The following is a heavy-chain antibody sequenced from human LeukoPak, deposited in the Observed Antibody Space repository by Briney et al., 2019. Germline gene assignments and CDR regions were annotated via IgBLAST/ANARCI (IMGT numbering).Heavy chain of an antibody. Sequence: ASVKVSCKASGYTFTSYYMHWVRQAPGQGLEWMGWINPNSGGTNYAQKFQGWVTMTRDTSISTAYMELSRLRSDDTAVYYCARGLSVRGGNWFDPWGQGTLVTVSS. CDR3: ARGLSVRGGNWFDP. D-gene: IGHD3-10*01. J-gene: IGHJ5*02. CDR1: GYTFTSYY. CDR2: INPNSGGT. V-gene: IGHV1-2*04.